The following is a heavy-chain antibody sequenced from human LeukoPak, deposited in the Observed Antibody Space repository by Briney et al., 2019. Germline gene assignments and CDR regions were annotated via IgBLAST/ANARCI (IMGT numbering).Heavy chain of an antibody. V-gene: IGHV1-8*01. CDR1: GYTFTNYD. CDR3: ARGPPNWGFDY. J-gene: IGHJ4*02. CDR2: MSPRSGNT. Sequence: ASVKVSCKASGYTFTNYDINWVRQATGQGLEWMVWMSPRSGNTGYAQKFQGRVTMTRSTSISTAYMELSSLRSEDTAVYYCARGPPNWGFDYWGQGTLVTVSS. D-gene: IGHD7-27*01.